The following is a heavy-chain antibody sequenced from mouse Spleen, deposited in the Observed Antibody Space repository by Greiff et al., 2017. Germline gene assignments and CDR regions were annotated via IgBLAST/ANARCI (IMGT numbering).Heavy chain of an antibody. CDR2: INPSSGYT. CDR3: ARSGTYYGSSLPYAMDY. D-gene: IGHD1-1*01. Sequence: VQLQQSGAELARPGASVKMSCKASGYTFTSYTMHWVKQRPGQGLEWIGYINPSSGYTKYNQKFKDKATLTADKSSSTAYMQLSSLTSEDSAVYYCARSGTYYGSSLPYAMDYWGQGTSVTVSS. CDR1: GYTFTSYT. V-gene: IGHV1-4*01. J-gene: IGHJ4*01.